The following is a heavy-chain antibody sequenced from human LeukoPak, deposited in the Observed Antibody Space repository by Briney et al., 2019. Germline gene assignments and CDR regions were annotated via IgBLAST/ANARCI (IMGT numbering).Heavy chain of an antibody. D-gene: IGHD3-16*01. CDR2: ISGSGSGSST. Sequence: GGSLRLSCAASGFTFSSSAMSWVRQAPGKGLEWVSTISGSGSGSSTYYADSVKGRFTISRDNSKNTLYLQVSSLRAEDTAVYFCAKDRLGGPYFFHYWGQGTLVTVSS. CDR3: AKDRLGGPYFFHY. J-gene: IGHJ4*02. V-gene: IGHV3-23*01. CDR1: GFTFSSSA.